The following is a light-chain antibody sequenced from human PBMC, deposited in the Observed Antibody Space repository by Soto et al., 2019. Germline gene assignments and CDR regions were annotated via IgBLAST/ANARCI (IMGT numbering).Light chain of an antibody. CDR1: SRDIGDYNY. Sequence: QSALTQPASVSGSPGQSTSIPCTGTSRDIGDYNYVSWYQQHPGEAPKLLIYEVYNRPAGVSDRFSGSKSGNTASLTISGLQTGDEADYYCSSYSGSNTLYLFGTGTKVTVL. CDR3: SSYSGSNTLYL. J-gene: IGLJ1*01. V-gene: IGLV2-14*01. CDR2: EVY.